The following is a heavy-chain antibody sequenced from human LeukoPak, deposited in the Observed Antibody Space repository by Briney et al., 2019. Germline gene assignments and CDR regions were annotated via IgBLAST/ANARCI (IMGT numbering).Heavy chain of an antibody. J-gene: IGHJ3*02. Sequence: GGSLRLSCAASGFTVSRNYMSWVRQAPGKGLEWVSVIYSGGSTFYADSVRGRFTISRDNSKNTLYLQMNSLRAEDTAVYYCARGGSYLSAFDIWGQGTMVTVSS. CDR2: IYSGGST. CDR3: ARGGSYLSAFDI. CDR1: GFTVSRNY. V-gene: IGHV3-53*01. D-gene: IGHD1-26*01.